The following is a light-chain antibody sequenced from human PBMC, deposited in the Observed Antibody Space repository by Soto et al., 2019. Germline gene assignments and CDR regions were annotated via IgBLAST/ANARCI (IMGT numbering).Light chain of an antibody. CDR1: SSDVGAYDY. CDR3: SSYTTTNTRLV. CDR2: EVS. Sequence: QSVLTQPASVSGSPGQSITISCTGTSSDVGAYDYVSWYQQNPGKAPKLIISEVSDRPSGVSNRFSGSKSGNTASLTISGLQADDEADYFCSSYTTTNTRLVFGGGTKVTVL. V-gene: IGLV2-14*01. J-gene: IGLJ3*02.